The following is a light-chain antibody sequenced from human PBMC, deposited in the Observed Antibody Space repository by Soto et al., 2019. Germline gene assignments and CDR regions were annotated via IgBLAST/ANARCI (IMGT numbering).Light chain of an antibody. Sequence: EIVLTQSPATLSLSPGERATLSCRASQSVGTYLAWYQQKPGQAPRLVIHDASNRATGIPARFSGSGSGTDFILTISSLEPEDFAVYYCQQRTDWPRFTFGPGTKVDIK. J-gene: IGKJ3*01. V-gene: IGKV3-11*01. CDR1: QSVGTY. CDR2: DAS. CDR3: QQRTDWPRFT.